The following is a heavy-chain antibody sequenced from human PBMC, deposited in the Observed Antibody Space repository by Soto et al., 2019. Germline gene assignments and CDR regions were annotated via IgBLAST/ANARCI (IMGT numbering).Heavy chain of an antibody. CDR2: IYWNDDK. J-gene: IGHJ4*02. CDR1: GFSLSTSGVG. D-gene: IGHD3-9*01. Sequence: QITLKESGPTLVKPTQTLTLTCTFSGFSLSTSGVGVGWIRQPPGKALEWLALIYWNDDKRYSPSLKSRLTITTDTSKTHMLRTMTNMDPVATAKSYSAASRPSYYAILTGHAENFDYWGEGTLVIVST. CDR3: AASRPSYYAILTGHAENFDY. V-gene: IGHV2-5*01.